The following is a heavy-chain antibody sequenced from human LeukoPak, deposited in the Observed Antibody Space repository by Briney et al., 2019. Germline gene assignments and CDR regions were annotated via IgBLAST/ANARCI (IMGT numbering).Heavy chain of an antibody. CDR3: ARGGYRSGWSPY. CDR1: GFSFSDYW. J-gene: IGHJ4*02. D-gene: IGHD6-19*01. V-gene: IGHV3-74*01. Sequence: GGSLRLSCAASGFSFSDYWTHWVRQAPGKGLVWVSRINSGGSSTNYADSVKGRFTISRDNAKNTLYLQMNSLRAEDTAVYYCARGGYRSGWSPYWGQGTLVTVSS. CDR2: INSGGSST.